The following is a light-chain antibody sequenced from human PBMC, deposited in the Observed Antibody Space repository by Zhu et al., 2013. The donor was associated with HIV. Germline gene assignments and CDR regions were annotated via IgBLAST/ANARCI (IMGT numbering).Light chain of an antibody. Sequence: QYALTQPPSLSAAPRQWVTISCSGGSSNIGSNVVNWYQQLPGTAPKLLICSVNQRPSGVPDRFSGSEAGTSASLAISGLRSEDEAYYYCAAWDDTLSGPVFGGGTQLTVL. CDR2: SVN. J-gene: IGLJ2*01. CDR1: SSNIGSNV. V-gene: IGLV1-47*02. CDR3: AAWDDTLSGPV.